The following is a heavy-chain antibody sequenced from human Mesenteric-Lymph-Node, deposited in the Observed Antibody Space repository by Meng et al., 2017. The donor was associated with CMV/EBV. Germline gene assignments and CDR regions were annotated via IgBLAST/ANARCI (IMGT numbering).Heavy chain of an antibody. Sequence: GESLKISCAASGFTFSSYAMSWVRQAPGMGLEWVSAISGGGGSTYYADSVKGRFTISRDNSKNTLYLQMNSLRAEDTAVYYCARGRSSGLKVDYWGQGTLVTVSS. CDR3: ARGRSSGLKVDY. J-gene: IGHJ4*02. V-gene: IGHV3-23*01. D-gene: IGHD6-19*01. CDR2: ISGGGGST. CDR1: GFTFSSYA.